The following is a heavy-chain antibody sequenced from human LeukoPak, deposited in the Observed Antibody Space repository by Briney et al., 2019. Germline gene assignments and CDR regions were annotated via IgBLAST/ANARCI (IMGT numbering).Heavy chain of an antibody. V-gene: IGHV1-69*04. J-gene: IGHJ4*02. CDR1: GGTFSSCA. D-gene: IGHD5-18*01. CDR2: IIPILGIA. Sequence: GASVKVSCKASGGTFSSCAISWMRQAPGQGLEWMGRIIPILGIANYAQKFQGRVTITADKSTSTAYMELSSLRSEDTAVYYCARDGGYSYGLDWGQGTLVTVSS. CDR3: ARDGGYSYGLD.